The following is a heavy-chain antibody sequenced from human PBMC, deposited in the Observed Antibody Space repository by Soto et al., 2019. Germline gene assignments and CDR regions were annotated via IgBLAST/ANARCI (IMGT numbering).Heavy chain of an antibody. Sequence: QLQLQESGPGLVKPSETLSLTCTVSGGSISSSSYYWGWIRQPPGKGLEWIGSIYYSGSTYYNPSLKSRVTISVDTSKNQFSLKLSSVPAADTAVYYCASLRASYSYGFGAAANFDYWCQGTLVTVSS. J-gene: IGHJ4*02. V-gene: IGHV4-39*01. CDR3: ASLRASYSYGFGAAANFDY. CDR2: IYYSGST. D-gene: IGHD5-18*01. CDR1: GGSISSSSYY.